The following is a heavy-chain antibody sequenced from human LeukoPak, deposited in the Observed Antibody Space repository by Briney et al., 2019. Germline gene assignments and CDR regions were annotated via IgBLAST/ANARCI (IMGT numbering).Heavy chain of an antibody. D-gene: IGHD4-11*01. CDR2: ISSSGSTI. Sequence: PGRSLRLSCAASGFTFSSYGMHWVRQAPGKGLEWVSYISSSGSTIYYADSVKGRFTISRDNAKNSLYLQMNSLRAEDTAVYYCARAAMTTSIWFDPWGQGTLVTVSS. CDR3: ARAAMTTSIWFDP. V-gene: IGHV3-48*04. J-gene: IGHJ5*02. CDR1: GFTFSSYG.